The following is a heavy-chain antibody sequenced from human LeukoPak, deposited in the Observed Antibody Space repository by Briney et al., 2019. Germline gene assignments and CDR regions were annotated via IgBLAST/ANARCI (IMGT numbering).Heavy chain of an antibody. CDR2: VYHSGST. Sequence: SETLSLTCAVYGGSFSGYYWSWIRQPPGKGLEWIGSVYHSGSTYYNPSLKSRVTISVDTSKNQFSLKLSSVTAADTAVYYCAAKVLVINYYFDYWGQGSLVTVSS. V-gene: IGHV4-34*01. CDR1: GGSFSGYY. CDR3: AAKVLVINYYFDY. J-gene: IGHJ4*02. D-gene: IGHD3-22*01.